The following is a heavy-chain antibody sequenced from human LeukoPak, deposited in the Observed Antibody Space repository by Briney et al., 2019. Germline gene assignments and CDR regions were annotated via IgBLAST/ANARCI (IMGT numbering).Heavy chain of an antibody. CDR3: ARALAAARKNWFDP. CDR1: GGSISSHY. CDR2: IYYSGST. V-gene: IGHV4-59*11. J-gene: IGHJ5*02. Sequence: SETLSLTCTVSGGSISSHYWSWIRQPPGKGLEWIGYIYYSGSTNYNPSLKSRVTISVDTSKNQFSLKLSSMTAADTAVYYCARALAAARKNWFDPWGQGTLVTVSS. D-gene: IGHD6-13*01.